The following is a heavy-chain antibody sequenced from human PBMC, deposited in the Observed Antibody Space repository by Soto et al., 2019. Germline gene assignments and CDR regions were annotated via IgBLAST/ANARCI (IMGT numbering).Heavy chain of an antibody. V-gene: IGHV3-21*01. CDR2: ISSRSDI. CDR3: AREYTAWPLAYGLDV. J-gene: IGHJ6*02. CDR1: GFTFSTYI. D-gene: IGHD2-2*02. Sequence: GGSLRLSCVGSGFTFSTYIINWVRQAPGKGLEWVSSISSRSDIYYADSVRGRFTISRDNAKNSVSLQMNSLRAKDTAVYYCAREYTAWPLAYGLDVWGQGTTVTVSS.